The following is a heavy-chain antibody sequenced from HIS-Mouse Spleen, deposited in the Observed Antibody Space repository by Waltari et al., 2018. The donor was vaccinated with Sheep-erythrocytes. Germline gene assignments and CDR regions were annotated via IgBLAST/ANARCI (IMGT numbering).Heavy chain of an antibody. D-gene: IGHD3-22*01. Sequence: QVQLVESGGGVVQPGRSLRLSCAASGFTFSSYAMHWVRQAPGKGLECVAVITYGEGNQYCADCGKGRFTISRDNSKNTLYLQMNSLRAEDTAVYYCAREGYDSSGYYPDYWGQGTLVTVSS. J-gene: IGHJ4*02. V-gene: IGHV3-30-3*01. CDR3: AREGYDSSGYYPDY. CDR2: ITYGEGNQ. CDR1: GFTFSSYA.